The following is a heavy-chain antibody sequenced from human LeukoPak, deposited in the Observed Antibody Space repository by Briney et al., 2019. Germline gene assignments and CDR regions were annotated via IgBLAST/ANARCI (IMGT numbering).Heavy chain of an antibody. CDR2: IWYDGSNE. CDR1: GFTFSSYG. V-gene: IGHV3-33*01. CDR3: ARDRGTLNYFDY. D-gene: IGHD3-10*01. J-gene: IGHJ4*02. Sequence: GGSLRLSCAASGFTFSSYGMHWVRQAPGKGVEWVAVIWYDGSNEYYADSVKGRFTISRDNSKNTLYLQMNSLRAEDTAVYYCARDRGTLNYFDYWGQGTLVTVSS.